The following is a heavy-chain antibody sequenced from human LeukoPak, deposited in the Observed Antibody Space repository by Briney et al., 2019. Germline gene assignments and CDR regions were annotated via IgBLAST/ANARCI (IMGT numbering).Heavy chain of an antibody. D-gene: IGHD6-19*01. Sequence: PSETLSLTCAVYGGSFSGYYWSWIRQPPGKGLEWIGEINHSGSTNYNPSLKSRVTISVDTSKNQFSLKLSSVTAADTAVYYCARHGKWLDLIGYYYYYMDVWGKGTTVTISS. CDR3: ARHGKWLDLIGYYYYYMDV. CDR1: GGSFSGYY. J-gene: IGHJ6*03. V-gene: IGHV4-34*01. CDR2: INHSGST.